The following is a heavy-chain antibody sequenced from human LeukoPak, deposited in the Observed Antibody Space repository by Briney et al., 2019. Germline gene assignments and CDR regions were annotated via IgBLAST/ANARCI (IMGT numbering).Heavy chain of an antibody. J-gene: IGHJ4*02. CDR2: VSDDGQ. D-gene: IGHD3-16*01. CDR3: AKDMGYTSMLSDE. Sequence: PGGSLRLSCVASGFSFSTFGMHWVRQAPGKGLEWVALVSDDGQYYADSVKGRFTISRDNSKNTVYLQMNSLRAEDTAVYYCAKDMGYTSMLSDEWGQGTLVTVSS. V-gene: IGHV3-30*18. CDR1: GFSFSTFG.